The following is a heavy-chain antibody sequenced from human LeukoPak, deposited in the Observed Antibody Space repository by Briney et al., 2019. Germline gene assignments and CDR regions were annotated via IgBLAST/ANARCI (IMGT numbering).Heavy chain of an antibody. V-gene: IGHV4-38-2*02. CDR3: ARVSSSWYQDWYFDL. D-gene: IGHD6-13*01. Sequence: SETLSLTCTVSGYSISSGSFWGWIRQPPGKGLEWIGSIYYTGSTYYNPSLKSRVTMSVDTSKNQFSLKLSSVTAADTAVYYCARVSSSWYQDWYFDLWGRGTLVTVSS. CDR1: GYSISSGSF. CDR2: IYYTGST. J-gene: IGHJ2*01.